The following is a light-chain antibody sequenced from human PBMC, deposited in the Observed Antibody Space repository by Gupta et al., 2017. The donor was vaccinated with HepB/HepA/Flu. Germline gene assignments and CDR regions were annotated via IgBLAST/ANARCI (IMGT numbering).Light chain of an antibody. V-gene: IGKV3-15*01. J-gene: IGKJ1*01. CDR2: GAS. Sequence: EIVMTQSPATLSVSPGERATLSCRASQSISSNLAWYQHKPGQAPRLLIYGASTRATGIPARFSGRGSGTEFTLTISSLQSEDFAVYYCQHYNSWPPWTFGQGTKVEIK. CDR3: QHYNSWPPWT. CDR1: QSISSN.